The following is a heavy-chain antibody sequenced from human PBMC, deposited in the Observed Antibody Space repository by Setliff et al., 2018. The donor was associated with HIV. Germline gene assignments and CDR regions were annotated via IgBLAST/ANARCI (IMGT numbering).Heavy chain of an antibody. CDR1: GFIFSSFA. J-gene: IGHJ4*02. CDR2: ISFDGSNK. D-gene: IGHD2-21*01. V-gene: IGHV3-30-3*01. Sequence: PGGSLRLSCAASGFIFSSFAMHWVRQAPGKGLEWVAVISFDGSNKYYADSVKGRFTVSRDNSKNTLYLQMNSLRADDTAVYYCARGGLDSVFQSFDYWGQGTLVTVSS. CDR3: ARGGLDSVFQSFDY.